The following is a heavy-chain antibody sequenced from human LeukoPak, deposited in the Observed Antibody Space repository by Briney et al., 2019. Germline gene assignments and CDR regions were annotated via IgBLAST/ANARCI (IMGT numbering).Heavy chain of an antibody. V-gene: IGHV3-74*01. CDR2: IDTYGSSI. CDR1: GFTFSSYA. Sequence: PGGSLRLSCAASGFTFSSYAMSWVRQAPGKGLVWVSRIDTYGSSITYADSVKGRFTISRDNAKNTLYLQMNSLRVEDTAVYYCARDSRSNYYGSGSYFDYWGQGTLVTVSS. J-gene: IGHJ4*02. CDR3: ARDSRSNYYGSGSYFDY. D-gene: IGHD3-10*01.